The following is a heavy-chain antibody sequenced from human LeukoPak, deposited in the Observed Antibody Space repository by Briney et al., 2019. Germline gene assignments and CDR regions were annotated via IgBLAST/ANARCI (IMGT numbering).Heavy chain of an antibody. CDR3: TRDSSGYDWFYDY. CDR2: IYTSGST. D-gene: IGHD5-12*01. V-gene: IGHV4-4*07. J-gene: IGHJ4*02. Sequence: PSETLSLTCTVSGGSISIYYWSWIRQPAGKGLEWIGRIYTSGSTNYNPSLKSRVTMSVDTSKNQFSLMLSSVTAADTAVYFCTRDSSGYDWFYDYWGQGTLVTVSS. CDR1: GGSISIYY.